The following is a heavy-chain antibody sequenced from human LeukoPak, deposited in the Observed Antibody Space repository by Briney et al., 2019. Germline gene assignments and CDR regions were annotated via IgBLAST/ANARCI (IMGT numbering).Heavy chain of an antibody. CDR3: AREPPQGVGAPAGAFDI. CDR2: ISSSGTTI. CDR1: GFTFSSYE. Sequence: PGGSLRLSXAASGFTFSSYEMTWVRQAPGKGLEWVSHISSSGTTIYYADSVKGRFTISRDNAKNTMYLQMNSLRAEDTAVYYCAREPPQGVGAPAGAFDIWGQGTMVTVSS. V-gene: IGHV3-48*03. D-gene: IGHD1-26*01. J-gene: IGHJ3*02.